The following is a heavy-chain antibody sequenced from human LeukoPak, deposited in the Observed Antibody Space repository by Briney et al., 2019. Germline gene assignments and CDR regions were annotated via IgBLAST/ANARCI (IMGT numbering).Heavy chain of an antibody. CDR2: IKQDGSEK. CDR1: GFTFSSYW. CDR3: ARDIVATMESIWFYR. D-gene: IGHD5-12*01. J-gene: IGHJ5*02. Sequence: PGGSLRLSCAAYGFTFSSYWMSWVRQAPGKGLEWVANIKQDGSEKYYVDSVKGRFTISRDNAKNSLYLQMNSLRAEDTAVYYCARDIVATMESIWFYRWGQGTLVTVSS. V-gene: IGHV3-7*01.